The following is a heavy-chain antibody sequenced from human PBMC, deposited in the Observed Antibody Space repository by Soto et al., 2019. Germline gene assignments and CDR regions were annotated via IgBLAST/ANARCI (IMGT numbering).Heavy chain of an antibody. J-gene: IGHJ6*03. D-gene: IGHD2-15*01. CDR3: AREVVVAAFYYYYMDV. Sequence: EVQLVESGGGLVQPGGSLRLSCAASGFTFSSYWMSWVRQAPGKGLEWVANIKQDGSEKYYVDSVKGRFTISRDNAKNSLYLQMNSLRAEDTAVYYFAREVVVAAFYYYYMDVWGKGTTVTVSS. CDR1: GFTFSSYW. V-gene: IGHV3-7*01. CDR2: IKQDGSEK.